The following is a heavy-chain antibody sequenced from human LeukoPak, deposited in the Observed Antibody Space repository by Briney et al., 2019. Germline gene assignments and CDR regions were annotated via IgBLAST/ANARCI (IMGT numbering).Heavy chain of an antibody. CDR3: ARIYQLLPLGTRRFDP. Sequence: SETLSLTCTVSGGSISSSSYYWGWIRQPPGKGLEWIGSIYYSGSTYYNPSLKSRVTISVDTSKNQFSLKLSSVTAADTAVYYCARIYQLLPLGTRRFDPWGQGTLVTVSS. J-gene: IGHJ5*02. V-gene: IGHV4-39*01. D-gene: IGHD2-2*01. CDR2: IYYSGST. CDR1: GGSISSSSYY.